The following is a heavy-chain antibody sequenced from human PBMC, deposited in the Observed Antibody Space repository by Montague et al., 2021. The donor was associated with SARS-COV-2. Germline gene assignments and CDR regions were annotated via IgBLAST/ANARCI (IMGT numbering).Heavy chain of an antibody. Sequence: SRRFSWPASGFTFSNSAMNWVRQAPGKGLEWVSGSSGSDGGTHYADSVKGRFTISRDNSKNVLYLQMNSLRAEDTALYYCAKDSYYYGLGYGMDVWGQGTTVTVSS. CDR1: GFTFSNSA. CDR2: SSGSDGGT. J-gene: IGHJ6*02. D-gene: IGHD3-10*01. CDR3: AKDSYYYGLGYGMDV. V-gene: IGHV3-23*01.